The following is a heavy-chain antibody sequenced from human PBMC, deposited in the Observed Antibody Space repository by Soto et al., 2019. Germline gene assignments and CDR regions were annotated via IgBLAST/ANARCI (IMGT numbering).Heavy chain of an antibody. CDR3: AKGGAIVAAGTRVYLYNAMDV. CDR1: GYTFDSYG. Sequence: ASVKVSCKTSGYTFDSYGIHWVRQAPGQRLEWTGWINAGNGNTKYSEKFQGRVTITRDTSASTAYLELSSLTSDDTAEYYCAKGGAIVAAGTRVYLYNAMDVWGQGTTVTVSS. J-gene: IGHJ6*02. CDR2: INAGNGNT. D-gene: IGHD1-26*01. V-gene: IGHV1-3*01.